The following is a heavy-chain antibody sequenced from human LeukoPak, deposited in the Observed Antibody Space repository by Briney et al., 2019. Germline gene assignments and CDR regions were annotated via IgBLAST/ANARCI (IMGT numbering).Heavy chain of an antibody. CDR2: IKQDGSEK. Sequence: GGSLRLSCAAAGFTFSSYWMSWVRQAPGKGLEWVANIKQDGSEKYYVDSVKGRFTISRDNAKNSLYLQMNSLRAEDTAVYYCARGLGGLLEWLWFLDYWGQGTLVTVSS. V-gene: IGHV3-7*01. CDR1: GFTFSSYW. J-gene: IGHJ4*02. CDR3: ARGLGGLLEWLWFLDY. D-gene: IGHD3-3*01.